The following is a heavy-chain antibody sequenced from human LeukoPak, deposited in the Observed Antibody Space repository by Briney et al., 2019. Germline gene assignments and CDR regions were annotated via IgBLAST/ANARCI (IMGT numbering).Heavy chain of an antibody. CDR2: INPNSGGT. Sequence: GASVKVSCKASGYTFTGYYMHWVRQAPGQGLEWMGWINPNSGGTNYAQKFQGRVTMTRDTSISTAYMELSRLRSDDTAVYYCAREQDQGGAMYGDCDYWGQGTLVTVSS. J-gene: IGHJ4*02. CDR1: GYTFTGYY. D-gene: IGHD4-17*01. CDR3: AREQDQGGAMYGDCDY. V-gene: IGHV1-2*02.